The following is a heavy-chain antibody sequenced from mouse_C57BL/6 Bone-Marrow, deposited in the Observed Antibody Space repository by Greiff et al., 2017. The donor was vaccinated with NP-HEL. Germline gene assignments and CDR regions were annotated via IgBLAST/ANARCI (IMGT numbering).Heavy chain of an antibody. D-gene: IGHD2-4*01. J-gene: IGHJ4*01. CDR2: IDPSDSYT. CDR1: GYTFTSYW. Sequence: QVQLKQSGAELVKPGASVKLSCKASGYTFTSYWMQWVKQRPGQGLEWIGEIDPSDSYTNYNQKFKGKATLTVDTSSSTAYMQLSSLTSEDSAVYYCAREDDYDGRDAMDYWGQGTSVTVSS. CDR3: AREDDYDGRDAMDY. V-gene: IGHV1-50*01.